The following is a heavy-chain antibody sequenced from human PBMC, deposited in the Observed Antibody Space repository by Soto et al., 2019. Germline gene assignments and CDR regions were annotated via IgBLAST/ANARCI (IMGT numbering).Heavy chain of an antibody. D-gene: IGHD3-3*01. CDR2: IYYSGST. CDR3: ARNSGSWADSEGFWSAPRPRRDYYYGMDL. V-gene: IGHV4-31*03. CDR1: GGSISSGGYY. J-gene: IGHJ6*02. Sequence: PSETLSLTCTVSGGSISSGGYYWSWIRQHPGQGLEWIGYIYYSGSTYYNPSLKSRVTISVDTSKSQFSLKLSSVTAADTAVYYCARNSGSWADSEGFWSAPRPRRDYYYGMDLRGQGTTVTVSS.